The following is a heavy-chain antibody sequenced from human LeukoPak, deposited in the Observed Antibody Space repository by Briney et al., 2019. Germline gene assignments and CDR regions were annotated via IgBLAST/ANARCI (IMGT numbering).Heavy chain of an antibody. Sequence: PSETLSLTCTVSGASISSGTHCWGWIRQPPGKGLEWIGSFCYSGSTYYNPSLKSRVTISVDTSKNQFSLQLNSVTPEDTAVYYCARGVANYYDSRELDYWGQGTLVTVSS. CDR2: FCYSGST. V-gene: IGHV4-39*01. D-gene: IGHD3-22*01. CDR3: ARGVANYYDSRELDY. J-gene: IGHJ4*02. CDR1: GASISSGTHC.